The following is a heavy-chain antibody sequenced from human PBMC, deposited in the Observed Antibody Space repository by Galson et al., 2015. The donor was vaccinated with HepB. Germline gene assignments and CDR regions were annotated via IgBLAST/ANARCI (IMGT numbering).Heavy chain of an antibody. J-gene: IGHJ6*02. D-gene: IGHD5-12*01. CDR3: TTVPVPNSGYPGYYYYGMDV. Sequence: SLRLSCAASGFTFSNAWMSWVRQAPGKGLEWVGRIKSKTDGGTTDYAAPVKGRFTISRDDSKNTLYLQMNSLKTEDTAVYYCTTVPVPNSGYPGYYYYGMDVWGQGTTVTVSS. CDR1: GFTFSNAW. V-gene: IGHV3-15*01. CDR2: IKSKTDGGTT.